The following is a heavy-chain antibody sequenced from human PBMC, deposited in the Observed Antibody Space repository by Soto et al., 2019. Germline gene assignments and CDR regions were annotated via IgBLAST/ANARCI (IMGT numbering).Heavy chain of an antibody. D-gene: IGHD6-6*01. CDR3: ARPVIEYSSSLGGFDY. V-gene: IGHV1-69*06. CDR1: GGTFSSYA. CDR2: IIPIFGTA. J-gene: IGHJ4*02. Sequence: QVQLVQSGAEVKKPGSSVKVSCKASGGTFSSYAISWVRQAPGQGLEWMGGIIPIFGTANYAQKFQGRVTITADKSTCTAYMELSSLRSEDTAVYYCARPVIEYSSSLGGFDYWGQGTLVTVSS.